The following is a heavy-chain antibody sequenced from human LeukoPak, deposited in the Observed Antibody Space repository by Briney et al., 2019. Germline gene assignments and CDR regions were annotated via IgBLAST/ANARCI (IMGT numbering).Heavy chain of an antibody. Sequence: GGSLRLSCAASGFTFSSYAMHWVRQAPGKGLEWVAVISYDGSNKYYADSVKGRFTISRDNSKNTLYLQMNSLRAEDTAVYYCARGPSRYCSSTSCYGIGFGYWGQGT. CDR2: ISYDGSNK. CDR3: ARGPSRYCSSTSCYGIGFGY. D-gene: IGHD2-2*01. J-gene: IGHJ4*02. CDR1: GFTFSSYA. V-gene: IGHV3-30*04.